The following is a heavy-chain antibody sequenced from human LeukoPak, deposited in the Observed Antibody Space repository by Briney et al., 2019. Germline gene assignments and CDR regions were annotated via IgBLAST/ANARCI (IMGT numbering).Heavy chain of an antibody. D-gene: IGHD3-10*01. CDR1: RFTFSSYW. CDR2: IKQDGSEK. J-gene: IGHJ5*02. CDR3: ATTLIREGSFT. V-gene: IGHV3-7*01. Sequence: PGGSLTLSRPASRFTFSSYWMSWVRQGPGKGLEWVANIKQDGSEKYHVDSVKGRFTISRDNAKNSLYLQMNGLRAEDTAVYYCATTLIREGSFTWGQGTLVTVSS.